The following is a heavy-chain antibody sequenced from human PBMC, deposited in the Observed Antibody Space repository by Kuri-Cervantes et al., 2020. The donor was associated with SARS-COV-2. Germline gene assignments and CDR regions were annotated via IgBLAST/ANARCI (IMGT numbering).Heavy chain of an antibody. CDR2: IYYSGST. D-gene: IGHD2-2*01. V-gene: IGHV4-34*09. CDR1: GGSFSGYY. Sequence: SQTLSLTCAVYGGSFSGYYWSWIRQPPGKGLGWIGYIYYSGSTYYNPSLKSRVTISVDTSKNQFSLKLSSVTAADTAVYYCASVWCSSTSCYYFDYWGQGTLVTVS. J-gene: IGHJ4*02. CDR3: ASVWCSSTSCYYFDY.